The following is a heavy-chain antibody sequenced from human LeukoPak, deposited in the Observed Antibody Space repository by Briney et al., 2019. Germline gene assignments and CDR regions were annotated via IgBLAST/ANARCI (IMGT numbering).Heavy chain of an antibody. CDR1: GGSISSNSHY. J-gene: IGHJ5*02. Sequence: SETLSLTCTVSGGSISSNSHYWGWIRQPPGTGLEWIANIFHNGNTAYNPSLKRRVTISIDTSQNQLSLRLSSVTASDTAVYYCARVGWGNVAAYPNWLDPWGQGTVVTVSS. D-gene: IGHD3-16*01. CDR2: IFHNGNT. CDR3: ARVGWGNVAAYPNWLDP. V-gene: IGHV4-39*07.